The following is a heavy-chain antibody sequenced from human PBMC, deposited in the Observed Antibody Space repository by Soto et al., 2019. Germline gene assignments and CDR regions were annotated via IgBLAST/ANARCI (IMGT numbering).Heavy chain of an antibody. CDR3: ARVANGLFLDY. J-gene: IGHJ4*02. CDR1: GYSFVNYG. Sequence: QVQLMQSRPDMKKPGASVQVSCKASGYSFVNYGIIWVRQAPGQGLEWMGWISGFNGKTNYAQHLQHRVTMTTEKSTGTAYMELRSLTSDDTAVYYCARVANGLFLDYWGQGTPVTVSS. D-gene: IGHD3-10*01. CDR2: ISGFNGKT. V-gene: IGHV1-18*01.